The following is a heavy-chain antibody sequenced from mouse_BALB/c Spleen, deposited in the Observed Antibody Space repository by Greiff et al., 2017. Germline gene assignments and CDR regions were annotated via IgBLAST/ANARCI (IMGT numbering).Heavy chain of an antibody. CDR3: AREVITTVVAPDY. J-gene: IGHJ2*01. CDR1: GFNIKDTY. Sequence: EVQGVESGAELVKPGASVKLSCTASGFNIKDTYMHWVKQRPEQGLEWIGRIDPANGNTKYDPKFQGKATITADTSSNTAYLQLSSLTSEDTAVYYCAREVITTVVAPDYWGQGTTLTVSS. CDR2: IDPANGNT. V-gene: IGHV14-3*02. D-gene: IGHD1-1*01.